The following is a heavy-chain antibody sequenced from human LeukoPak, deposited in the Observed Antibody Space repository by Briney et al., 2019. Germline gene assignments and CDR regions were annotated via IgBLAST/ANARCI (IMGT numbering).Heavy chain of an antibody. CDR2: INPSGGST. CDR3: ATDLGYCSGGSCKPVDY. Sequence: ASVKVSCKTSGYTFTDSYIHWVRQAPGQGLEWMGIINPSGGSTSYAQKFQGRVTMTRDTSTSTVYMELSSLRSEDTAVYYCATDLGYCSGGSCKPVDYWGQGTLVTVSS. CDR1: GYTFTDSY. V-gene: IGHV1-46*01. J-gene: IGHJ4*02. D-gene: IGHD2-15*01.